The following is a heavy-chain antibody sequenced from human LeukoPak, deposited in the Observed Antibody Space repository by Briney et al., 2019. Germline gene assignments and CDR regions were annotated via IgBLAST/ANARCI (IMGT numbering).Heavy chain of an antibody. CDR1: GYTFTSYY. Sequence: ASVKVSCKASGYTFTSYYIHWVRQAPGQGLEWMGLINPSGGSTNYAQKFQGRVTMTRDTSISTAYMELSRLRSDDTAVYYCARDYYSSSWSNPDYWGQGTLVTVSS. CDR3: ARDYYSSSWSNPDY. D-gene: IGHD6-13*01. V-gene: IGHV1-2*02. J-gene: IGHJ4*02. CDR2: INPSGGST.